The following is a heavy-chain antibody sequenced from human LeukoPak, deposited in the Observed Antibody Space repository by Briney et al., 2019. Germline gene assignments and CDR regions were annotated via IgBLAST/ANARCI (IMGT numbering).Heavy chain of an antibody. CDR2: ISSSSTTI. CDR1: GFTFSSYS. D-gene: IGHD5-24*01. V-gene: IGHV3-48*01. J-gene: IGHJ4*02. Sequence: GGSLRLSCAASGFTFSSYSMNWVRQAPGKGLEWVSYISSSSTTIYYADSVKGRFTISRDNSKNTLYLQMNSLRAEDTAVYYCARDRDGYNDYWAREPWSPSPQ. CDR3: ARDRDGYNDY.